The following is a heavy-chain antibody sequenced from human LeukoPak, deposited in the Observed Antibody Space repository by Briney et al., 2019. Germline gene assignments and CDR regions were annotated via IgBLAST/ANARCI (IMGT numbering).Heavy chain of an antibody. CDR2: IHYSGST. J-gene: IGHJ4*02. Sequence: SETLSLTCTVSGGSISSYYWSWIRQPPGKGLEWIGYIHYSGSTNYNPSLTSRVTISEDTSKNQFSLKLTSVTAADTAVYYCARGRYSYDYTRYYFDYWGQGTLVTVSS. D-gene: IGHD5-18*01. CDR3: ARGRYSYDYTRYYFDY. V-gene: IGHV4-59*12. CDR1: GGSISSYY.